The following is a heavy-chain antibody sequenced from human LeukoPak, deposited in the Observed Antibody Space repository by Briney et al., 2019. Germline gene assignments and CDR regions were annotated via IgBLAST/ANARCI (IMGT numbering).Heavy chain of an antibody. V-gene: IGHV3-30-3*01. J-gene: IGHJ4*02. CDR2: ISYDGSNK. CDR3: ARDVYCTSTSCYGFDY. Sequence: GRSLRLSCAASGFTFSSYAMHWVRQAPGKGLEWVAVISYDGSNKYYADSVKGRFTISRDNSKNTLYLQMNSLRAEDTALYYCARDVYCTSTSCYGFDYWGQGTLVTVSS. D-gene: IGHD2-2*01. CDR1: GFTFSSYA.